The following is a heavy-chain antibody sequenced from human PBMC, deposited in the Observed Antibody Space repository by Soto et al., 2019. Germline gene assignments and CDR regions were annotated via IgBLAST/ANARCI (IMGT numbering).Heavy chain of an antibody. J-gene: IGHJ6*02. CDR3: ARAGFFGVVRTGMDV. CDR1: GGTFSSYA. D-gene: IGHD3-3*01. Sequence: QVQLVQSGAEVKKPGSSVKVSCKASGGTFSSYAISWVRQAPGQGLEWMGGIIPIFGTANYAQKFQGRVTITADESTSTAYMELSRLRSEDTAGYYWARAGFFGVVRTGMDVWGQGTTVTVSS. CDR2: IIPIFGTA. V-gene: IGHV1-69*12.